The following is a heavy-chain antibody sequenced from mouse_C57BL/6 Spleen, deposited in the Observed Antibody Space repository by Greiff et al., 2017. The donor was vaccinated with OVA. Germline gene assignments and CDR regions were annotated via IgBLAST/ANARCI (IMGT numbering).Heavy chain of an antibody. CDR1: GYTFTDYE. V-gene: IGHV1-15*01. CDR3: VSRSDWYFDV. CDR2: IDPETGGT. J-gene: IGHJ1*03. Sequence: QVQLQQSGAELVRPGASVTLSCKASGYTFTDYEMHWVKQTPVHGLEWIGAIDPETGGTAYNQKFKGKAILTTDKSSSTAYMELRSLTSEDSAVYYRVSRSDWYFDVWGTGTTVTVSS.